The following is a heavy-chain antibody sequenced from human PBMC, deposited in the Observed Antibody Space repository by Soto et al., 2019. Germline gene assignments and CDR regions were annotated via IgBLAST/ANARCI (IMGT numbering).Heavy chain of an antibody. CDR1: GGTFSSYT. V-gene: IGHV1-69*02. Sequence: QVQLVQSGAEVKKPGSSVKVSCKASGGTFSSYTISWVRQAPGQGLEWMGRIIPILGIANYAQKFQGRVPITADKSTSTAYMELSSLRSEDTAVYYCARGGVGATDYWGQGTLVTVSS. CDR2: IIPILGIA. D-gene: IGHD1-26*01. CDR3: ARGGVGATDY. J-gene: IGHJ4*02.